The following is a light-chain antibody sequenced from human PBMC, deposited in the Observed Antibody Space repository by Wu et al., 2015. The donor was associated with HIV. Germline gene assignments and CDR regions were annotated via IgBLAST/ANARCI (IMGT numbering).Light chain of an antibody. CDR1: QSVSSTY. V-gene: IGKV3-20*01. Sequence: EIVLTQSPGTLSLSPGERATLSCRASQSVSSTYLAWYQQKPGQAPRLLIYGASNRATGVLDRFSGSGSGTDFTLTISRLEPEDFAVYYCQQYGSAFGQGTRLEIK. CDR3: QQYGSA. J-gene: IGKJ5*01. CDR2: GAS.